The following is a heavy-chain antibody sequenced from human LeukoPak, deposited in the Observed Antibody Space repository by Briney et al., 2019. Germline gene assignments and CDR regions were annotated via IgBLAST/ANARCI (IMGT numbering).Heavy chain of an antibody. CDR3: ARDQGSGWLNWFDP. D-gene: IGHD6-19*01. V-gene: IGHV1-18*01. Sequence: ASVKVSCKASGYTFATYGISWVRQAPGQGLEWMGWISAYNGNTNYAQKFQGRVTMTRDTSISTAYMELSRLRSDDTAVYYCARDQGSGWLNWFDPWGQGTLVTVSS. J-gene: IGHJ5*02. CDR1: GYTFATYG. CDR2: ISAYNGNT.